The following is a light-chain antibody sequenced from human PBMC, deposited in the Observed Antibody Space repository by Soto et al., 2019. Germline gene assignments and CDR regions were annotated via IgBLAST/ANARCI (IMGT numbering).Light chain of an antibody. Sequence: EIVLTQSPGTPSLSPGERATLSCRASQSVSSSYLAWYQQKPGQAPRLLIYGASSRATGIPDRVSGSGSGTDFTLTISRLEPEDFAVYYCQQYGSSPFTFGGGTKVDIK. CDR1: QSVSSSY. CDR3: QQYGSSPFT. CDR2: GAS. V-gene: IGKV3-20*01. J-gene: IGKJ4*01.